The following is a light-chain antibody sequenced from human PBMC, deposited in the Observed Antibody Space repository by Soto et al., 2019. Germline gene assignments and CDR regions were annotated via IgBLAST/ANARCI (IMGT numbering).Light chain of an antibody. Sequence: DIHMTQSPSTLSLSLGDRVTITFLASQTISSWLAWYQQKPGKAPKLLIYAASTLQAGVPSRFSGSGSGTDFTLTISSLQPEDVAAYYCQKYNSAPLTFGGGAKVDI. V-gene: IGKV1-27*01. CDR2: AAS. CDR3: QKYNSAPLT. J-gene: IGKJ4*01. CDR1: QTISSW.